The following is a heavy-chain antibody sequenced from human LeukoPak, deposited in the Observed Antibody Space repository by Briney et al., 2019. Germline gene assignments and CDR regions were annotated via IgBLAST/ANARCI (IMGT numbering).Heavy chain of an antibody. J-gene: IGHJ3*01. CDR1: GFTFGDYA. CDR2: IRSKSHGGTT. Sequence: QPGRSLRLSCTTSGFTFGDYAMSWVRQAPRKGLEWVGFIRSKSHGGTTDYAASMRGRFIISRDDSKSIAYLQMDSLNTEDTAVYYCARDKMAENDVLDVWGQGTMVTVSS. V-gene: IGHV3-49*04. CDR3: ARDKMAENDVLDV. D-gene: IGHD2-8*01.